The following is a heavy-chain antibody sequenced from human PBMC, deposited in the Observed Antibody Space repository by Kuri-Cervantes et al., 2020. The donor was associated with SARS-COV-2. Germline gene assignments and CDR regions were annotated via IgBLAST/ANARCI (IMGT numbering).Heavy chain of an antibody. Sequence: ASVKVSCKVSGYTLTELSMHWVRQAPGKGLEWMGGFDPEDGETIYAQKFQGRVTMTEDTSTDTAYMELSSLRSEDTAVYYCATDSVFLRGYNYGYSIWGQGTLVTVSS. CDR2: FDPEDGET. D-gene: IGHD5-18*01. J-gene: IGHJ4*02. V-gene: IGHV1-24*01. CDR3: ATDSVFLRGYNYGYSI. CDR1: GYTLTELS.